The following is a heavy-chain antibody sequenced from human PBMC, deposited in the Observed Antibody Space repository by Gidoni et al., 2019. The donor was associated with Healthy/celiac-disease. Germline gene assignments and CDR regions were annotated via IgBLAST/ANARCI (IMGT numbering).Heavy chain of an antibody. J-gene: IGHJ4*02. CDR2: IYYSGST. CDR3: ARDSAYYYGLGSYGGFDY. V-gene: IGHV4-31*03. CDR1: GGSISSGGYS. Sequence: QVQLQESGPGLVKPSHTLSLTCTVSGGSISSGGYSWSWIRQHPGKGLEWIGYIYYSGSTYYNPSLKSRVTISVDTSKNQFSLKLSSVTAADTAVYYCARDSAYYYGLGSYGGFDYWGQGTLVTVSS. D-gene: IGHD3-10*01.